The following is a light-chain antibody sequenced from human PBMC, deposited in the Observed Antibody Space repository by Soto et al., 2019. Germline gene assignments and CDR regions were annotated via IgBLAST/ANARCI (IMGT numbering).Light chain of an antibody. V-gene: IGKV3-15*01. CDR1: QSISSN. CDR2: GAS. J-gene: IGKJ1*01. Sequence: EIVMTQSPTTLSVSPGERATLSCRASQSISSNLAWYQQKPGQAPRLLIYGASTRATGIPARFSGSGSGTEFTLTISSLQSEDFAVYYCQQFNNWSGTFGQGTKAESK. CDR3: QQFNNWSGT.